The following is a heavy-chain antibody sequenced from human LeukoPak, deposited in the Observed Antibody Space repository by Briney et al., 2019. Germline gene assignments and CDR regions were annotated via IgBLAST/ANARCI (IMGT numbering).Heavy chain of an antibody. D-gene: IGHD6-25*01. CDR2: IIPIFGTA. J-gene: IGHJ4*02. Sequence: ASVKVSCKASGGTFISYAISWVRQAPGQGLEWMGGIIPIFGTANYAQKFQGRVTITADESTSTAYMELSSLRSEDTAVYYCARVGYSSALRGYYFDYWGQGTLVTVSS. V-gene: IGHV1-69*13. CDR1: GGTFISYA. CDR3: ARVGYSSALRGYYFDY.